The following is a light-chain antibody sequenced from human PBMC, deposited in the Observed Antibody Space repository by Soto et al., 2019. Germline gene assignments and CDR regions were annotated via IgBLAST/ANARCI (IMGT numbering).Light chain of an antibody. Sequence: VIWMTQSPSLLTASTGDRVTISCRMSQDINSYLAWYQQKTGKAPELLIYAASNLQSGVPSRFSGSGSGTDFTLTISCLQSEDFATYYCQQYYSFPQTFGQGTKLEIK. CDR1: QDINSY. J-gene: IGKJ2*01. CDR2: AAS. V-gene: IGKV1D-8*01. CDR3: QQYYSFPQT.